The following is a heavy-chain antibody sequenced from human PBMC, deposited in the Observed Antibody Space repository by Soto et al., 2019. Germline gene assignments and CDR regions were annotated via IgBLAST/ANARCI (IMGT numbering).Heavy chain of an antibody. CDR2: IIPILGIA. CDR1: GGTFSSYT. D-gene: IGHD4-17*01. CDR3: ARVGIDYGFDY. V-gene: IGHV1-69*02. Sequence: GASVKVSCKASGGTFSSYTISWVRQAPGQGLEWMGRIIPILGIANYAQKFQGRVTITADKSTSTAYMELSSLRSEDTAVYYCARVGIDYGFDYWGQGTLVTVSS. J-gene: IGHJ4*02.